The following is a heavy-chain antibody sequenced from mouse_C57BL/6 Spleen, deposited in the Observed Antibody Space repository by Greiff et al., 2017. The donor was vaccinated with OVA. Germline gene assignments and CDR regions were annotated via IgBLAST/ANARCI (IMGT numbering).Heavy chain of an antibody. CDR1: GYTFTSYW. V-gene: IGHV1-50*01. J-gene: IGHJ2*01. CDR3: ARWKFYGSSLDY. Sequence: QVQLQQPGAELVKPGASVKLSCKASGYTFTSYWMQWVKQRPGQGLEWIGEIDPSDSYTNYNQKFKGKATLTVDTSSSTAYMQLSSLTSEDSAVYYCARWKFYGSSLDYWGQGTTLTVSS. CDR2: IDPSDSYT. D-gene: IGHD1-1*01.